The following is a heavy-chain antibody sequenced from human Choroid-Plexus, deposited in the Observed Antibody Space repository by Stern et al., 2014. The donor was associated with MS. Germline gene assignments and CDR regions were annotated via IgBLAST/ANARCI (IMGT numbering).Heavy chain of an antibody. J-gene: IGHJ5*02. CDR2: VSYDGSNK. CDR3: AKDRQYLTXXFDH. Sequence: VQLXXSGGGVVQPGRPLRLSCVASGFTFGSCAMHWVRQAPGKGLEXVAGVSYDGSNKYYADSVKGRFTISRDNSQNTLYIQMSSLRPEDTAVYYCAKDRQYLTXXFDHWGQGSLVTVS. V-gene: IGHV3-30*18. CDR1: GFTFGSCA. D-gene: IGHD2/OR15-2a*01.